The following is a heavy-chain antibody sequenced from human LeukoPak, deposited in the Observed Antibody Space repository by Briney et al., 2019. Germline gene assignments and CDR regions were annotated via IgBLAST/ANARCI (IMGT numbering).Heavy chain of an antibody. V-gene: IGHV3-30*04. CDR3: ARDNWGGAFDV. Sequence: WGSLTLTCAASGFTFNKYTMHWVRQAPGKGLEWVAVVLYNGSLKNNANSVKGRFTISRDNSKNMIYLQMNSLRPEDTALYYCARDNWGGAFDVWGQGTIVTASS. CDR2: VLYNGSLK. J-gene: IGHJ3*01. D-gene: IGHD7-27*01. CDR1: GFTFNKYT.